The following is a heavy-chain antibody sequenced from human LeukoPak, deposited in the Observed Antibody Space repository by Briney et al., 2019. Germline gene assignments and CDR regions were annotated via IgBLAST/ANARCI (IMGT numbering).Heavy chain of an antibody. CDR2: ITGSGASM. V-gene: IGHV3-23*01. CDR1: GFTFSNYA. J-gene: IGHJ4*02. D-gene: IGHD3-10*01. CDR3: ARRAGIDKGNFDY. Sequence: GGSLRLSCAASGFTFSNYAMTWVGQAPGKGVEGVSAITGSGASMNYADSVKGRFTISRDTSKSTVYLQMNSLRGEDTAIYYCARRAGIDKGNFDYWGQGTLVTVSS.